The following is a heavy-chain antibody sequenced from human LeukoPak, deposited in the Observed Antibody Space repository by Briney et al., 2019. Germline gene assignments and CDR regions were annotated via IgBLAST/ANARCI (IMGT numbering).Heavy chain of an antibody. D-gene: IGHD4-11*01. Sequence: PGRSLRLSCAASGFTFSTYTMHWVRQPPGKGLEWVAAITYDGTNKKYADFVKGRFTISRDNSKNTVYQQMNSLRPEDTAVYYCARGDDFTNRTSDNLFDPWGQGTLVTVSS. V-gene: IGHV3-30*04. CDR1: GFTFSTYT. CDR3: ARGDDFTNRTSDNLFDP. J-gene: IGHJ5*02. CDR2: ITYDGTNK.